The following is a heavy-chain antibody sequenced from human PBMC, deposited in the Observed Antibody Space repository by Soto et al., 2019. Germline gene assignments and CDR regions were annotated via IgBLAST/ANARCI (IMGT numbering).Heavy chain of an antibody. Sequence: EVQLLESGGGLVQPGGSLRLSCAASGFTFSSYAMSWFRQAPGKGLEWVSAISGSDNITYYGDSVKGRFTISRDKSKNTLYLKMNSLRADDTAVYYCAPMGVWGQGTTVTVSS. CDR2: ISGSDNIT. J-gene: IGHJ6*02. CDR3: APMGV. V-gene: IGHV3-23*01. CDR1: GFTFSSYA.